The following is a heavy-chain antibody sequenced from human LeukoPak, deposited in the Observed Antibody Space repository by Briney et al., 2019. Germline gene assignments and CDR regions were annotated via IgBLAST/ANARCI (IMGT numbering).Heavy chain of an antibody. D-gene: IGHD3-3*01. Sequence: SETLSLTCAVYGGSFSGYYWSWIRQPPGKGLEWIGEINHSGSTNYNPSLKSRVTISVDTSKNQFSLKLSSVTAADTAVYYCARVTIFGVVIRRYYFDYWGQGTLVTVSS. CDR1: GGSFSGYY. CDR2: INHSGST. CDR3: ARVTIFGVVIRRYYFDY. V-gene: IGHV4-34*01. J-gene: IGHJ4*02.